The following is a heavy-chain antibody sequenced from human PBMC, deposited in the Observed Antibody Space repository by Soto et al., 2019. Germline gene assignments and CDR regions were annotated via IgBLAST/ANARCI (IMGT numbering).Heavy chain of an antibody. V-gene: IGHV3-30-3*01. CDR1: GFTFSSYA. CDR3: ITGTRRILDY. Sequence: QVQLVESGGGVVQPGRSLRLSCAASGFTFSSYAMHWVRQAPGKGLEWVAVISYDGSSKYYADSVKGRFTISKENSKHTLYLQMNSLRVEDTAVYYCITGTRRILDYWGQGTLVTVSS. CDR2: ISYDGSSK. D-gene: IGHD1-7*01. J-gene: IGHJ4*02.